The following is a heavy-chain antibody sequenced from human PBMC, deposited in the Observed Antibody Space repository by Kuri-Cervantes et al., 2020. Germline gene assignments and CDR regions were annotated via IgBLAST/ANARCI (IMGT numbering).Heavy chain of an antibody. CDR3: ARLSTAVTGI. Sequence: GGSLRLSCAASGFTFDDYAMHWVRQAPGKGLEWVSGIGWNSGSIGYADSLKGRFTISRDNAKNSLYLQLNSLTAEDTAVYYCARLSTAVTGIWGQGTLVTVSS. V-gene: IGHV3-9*01. D-gene: IGHD2-21*02. J-gene: IGHJ4*02. CDR1: GFTFDDYA. CDR2: IGWNSGSI.